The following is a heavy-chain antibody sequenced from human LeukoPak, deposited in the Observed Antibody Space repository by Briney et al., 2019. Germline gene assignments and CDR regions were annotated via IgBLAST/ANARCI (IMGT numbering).Heavy chain of an antibody. CDR3: ARTRMGSTDY. Sequence: SGGSLRLSCAASGFTFSSNWMSWVRQAPGKVLEWVANIKQDGSEKYYVDSVKGRFTISRDNAKNSLYLQMNSLRAEDTAVYYCARTRMGSTDYWGQGTLVTVSS. CDR1: GFTFSSNW. J-gene: IGHJ4*02. V-gene: IGHV3-7*01. CDR2: IKQDGSEK. D-gene: IGHD1-26*01.